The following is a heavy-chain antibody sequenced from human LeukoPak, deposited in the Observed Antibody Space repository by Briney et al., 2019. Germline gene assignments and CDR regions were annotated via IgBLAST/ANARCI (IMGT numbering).Heavy chain of an antibody. D-gene: IGHD6-19*01. V-gene: IGHV1-18*01. Sequence: GASVKVSCKASGYTFTSYGISWVRQAPGQGLEWMGWISAYNGNTNYAQKLQGRVTMTTETSTSTAYMELRSLRSDDTAVYYCAREGLAVADAYYYYGMDVWGQGTTVTVSS. CDR2: ISAYNGNT. J-gene: IGHJ6*02. CDR1: GYTFTSYG. CDR3: AREGLAVADAYYYYGMDV.